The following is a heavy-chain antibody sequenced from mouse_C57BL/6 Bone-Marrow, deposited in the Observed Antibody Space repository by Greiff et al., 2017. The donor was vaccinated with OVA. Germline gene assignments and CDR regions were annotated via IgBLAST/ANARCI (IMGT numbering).Heavy chain of an antibody. Sequence: QSGRSLRLSCATSGFTFSDFYMECVRQAPGKGLEWIAASRNKANDYTTEYSASVKGRFIVSRDTSQSILYLQMNALRAEDTAIYYCARDAPTVGGGYFDVWGTGTTVTVSA. CDR2: SRNKANDYTT. V-gene: IGHV7-1*01. CDR3: ARDAPTVGGGYFDV. J-gene: IGHJ1*03. D-gene: IGHD1-1*01. CDR1: GFTFSDFY.